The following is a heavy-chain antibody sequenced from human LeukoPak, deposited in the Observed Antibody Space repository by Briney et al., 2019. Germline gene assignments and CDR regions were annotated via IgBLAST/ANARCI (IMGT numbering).Heavy chain of an antibody. CDR1: GFTFSSYW. CDR3: ASGGRSTIAVAGQFDY. Sequence: GGSLRLSCAASGFTFSSYWMHWVRQAPGKGLVWVSRINSDGSSTSYGDSVKGRFTISRDNAKNTLYLQMNSLRAEDTAVYYCASGGRSTIAVAGQFDYWGQGTLVTVSS. CDR2: INSDGSST. J-gene: IGHJ4*02. V-gene: IGHV3-74*01. D-gene: IGHD6-19*01.